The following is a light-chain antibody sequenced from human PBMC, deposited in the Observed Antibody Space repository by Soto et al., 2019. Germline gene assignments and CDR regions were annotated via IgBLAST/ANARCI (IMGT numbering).Light chain of an antibody. Sequence: EIVLTQSPGPLSLSPGERATLSCRASQSVIGTHLAWYQQKPGQSPRLLIFGVSSRATGTPDRFSGSGSETDFTLTISRLEPEDFAVYHCQQYGSSPTFGQGTKLEIK. CDR1: QSVIGTH. J-gene: IGKJ2*01. V-gene: IGKV3-20*01. CDR2: GVS. CDR3: QQYGSSPT.